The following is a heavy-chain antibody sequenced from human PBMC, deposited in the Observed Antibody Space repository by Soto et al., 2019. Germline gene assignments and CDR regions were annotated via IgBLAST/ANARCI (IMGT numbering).Heavy chain of an antibody. CDR3: AKGRIAPAKPFYFDS. D-gene: IGHD6-13*01. V-gene: IGHV3-30*18. Sequence: QVQLVESGGGVVQPGRSLRLSCVGSGFNFDNYAFHWVRQAPGTGLECVAVISNDGSDKYYADSVKGRFTISRDNSKDTLHLQMDSLKTEDTAVYYCAKGRIAPAKPFYFDSWGQGTLVTVSS. J-gene: IGHJ4*02. CDR2: ISNDGSDK. CDR1: GFNFDNYA.